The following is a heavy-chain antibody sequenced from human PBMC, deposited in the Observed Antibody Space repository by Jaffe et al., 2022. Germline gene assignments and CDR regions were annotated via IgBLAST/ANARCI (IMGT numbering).Heavy chain of an antibody. CDR1: GFTFSSYG. CDR3: AIWIGYCDTTTCDY. J-gene: IGHJ4*02. D-gene: IGHD2-2*01. CDR2: IGLDESNK. Sequence: QVQLVESGGGVVQSGGSLRLSCAASGFTFSSYGMHWVRQPPGKGLEWVTFIGLDESNKQYTDSVKGRFTVSRDNSKNTVYLQMNSLRSEDTAVYYCAIWIGYCDTTTCDYWGQGTLVTVSS. V-gene: IGHV3-30*02.